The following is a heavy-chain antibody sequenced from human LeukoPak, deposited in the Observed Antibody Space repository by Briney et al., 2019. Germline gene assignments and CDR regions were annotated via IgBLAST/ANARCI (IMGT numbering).Heavy chain of an antibody. CDR2: ISTSSSYI. CDR3: AREERRVSSRIDF. Sequence: PGGSLRLSCAASGFTFNNYAMSWVRQAPGKGLEWVSSISTSSSYIYYADSVKGRFTISRDNAKNSLFLQMSGLRAEDTAVYYCAREERRVSSRIDFWGQGTLVTVSS. D-gene: IGHD1-26*01. J-gene: IGHJ4*02. CDR1: GFTFNNYA. V-gene: IGHV3-21*01.